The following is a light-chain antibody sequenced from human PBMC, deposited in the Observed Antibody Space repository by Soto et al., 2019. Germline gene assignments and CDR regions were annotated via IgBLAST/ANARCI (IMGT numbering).Light chain of an antibody. Sequence: EIVLTQSPGTLSLSPGERATLSYRASQSVSSSYLAWYQQKPGQAPRLLIYGASSRATGIPDRFSGSGSGTDFTLTISRLEPEDFAVYYCQQYGSSYLTFGPGTKVDIK. J-gene: IGKJ3*01. CDR1: QSVSSSY. CDR2: GAS. V-gene: IGKV3-20*01. CDR3: QQYGSSYLT.